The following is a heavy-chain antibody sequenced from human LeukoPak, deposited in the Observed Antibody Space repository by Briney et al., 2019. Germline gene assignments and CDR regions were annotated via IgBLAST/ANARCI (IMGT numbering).Heavy chain of an antibody. CDR2: INQSGST. CDR1: GGSFSGYY. V-gene: IGHV4-34*01. D-gene: IGHD3-22*01. J-gene: IGHJ3*02. CDR3: ARVTAYDSSDAFDI. Sequence: SETLSLTCAVYGGSFSGYYWNWIRQPPGKGLEWIGEINQSGSTNYNPSLKSRVTISVDTSKNHFSLKLTSVTAADTAVYYCARVTAYDSSDAFDIWGQGTMVTVSS.